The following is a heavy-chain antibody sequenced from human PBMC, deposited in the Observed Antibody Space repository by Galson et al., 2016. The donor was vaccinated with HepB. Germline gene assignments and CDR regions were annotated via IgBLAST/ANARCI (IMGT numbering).Heavy chain of an antibody. CDR1: GYTFTNYG. V-gene: IGHV1-18*01. J-gene: IGHJ4*02. D-gene: IGHD3-10*01. CDR3: ASGYYASGGSDFDY. Sequence: SVKVSCKASGYTFTNYGVSWVRQAPGQGLEWMGWISAYNGDTSYAQKLQGRVTMTTDTSTSTAYMELRSLRSVDTAVYYCASGYYASGGSDFDYWGQGTLVTVSS. CDR2: ISAYNGDT.